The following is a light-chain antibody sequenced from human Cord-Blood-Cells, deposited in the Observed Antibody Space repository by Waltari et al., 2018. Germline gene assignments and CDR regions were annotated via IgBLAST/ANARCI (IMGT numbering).Light chain of an antibody. CDR2: DAS. CDR1: QDSSNY. V-gene: IGKV1-33*01. Sequence: DIQMTQSPSSLSASVGDRVTITCQASQDSSNYLNWYQQKPGKAPKLLIYDASNLETGVPSLFSGSGSGTDFTFTISSLQPEDIATYYCQQYDNLPLTFGGGTKVEIK. J-gene: IGKJ4*01. CDR3: QQYDNLPLT.